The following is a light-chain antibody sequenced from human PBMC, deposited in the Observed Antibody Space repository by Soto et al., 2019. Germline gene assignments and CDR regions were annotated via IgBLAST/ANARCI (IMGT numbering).Light chain of an antibody. V-gene: IGKV1-39*01. CDR3: QQSYSHPT. CDR1: QSIDSY. Sequence: PLTQSPSSLSASVGDRVTITCRATQSIDSYLHWYQKKPGKAPKLLIYSASSSQRGVPSSVSGSGSGTDFTLTISSLQPEDSATYYCQQSYSHPTFGQGTKVEVK. CDR2: SAS. J-gene: IGKJ1*01.